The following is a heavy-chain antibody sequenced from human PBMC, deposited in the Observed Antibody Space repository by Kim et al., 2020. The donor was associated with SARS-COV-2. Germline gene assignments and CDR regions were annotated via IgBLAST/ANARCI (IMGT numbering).Heavy chain of an antibody. V-gene: IGHV3-30-3*01. Sequence: GGSLRLSCAASGFTFSNYAMHWVRQAPGKGLEWVAVVSYDGINKFYAESVRGRFTISRDNSKNTLFLQMNSLRPEDTALFYCAKDGYYHSGSYYSPNGMDVWGQGTTVIVSS. CDR2: VSYDGINK. CDR1: GFTFSNYA. J-gene: IGHJ6*02. D-gene: IGHD3-10*01. CDR3: AKDGYYHSGSYYSPNGMDV.